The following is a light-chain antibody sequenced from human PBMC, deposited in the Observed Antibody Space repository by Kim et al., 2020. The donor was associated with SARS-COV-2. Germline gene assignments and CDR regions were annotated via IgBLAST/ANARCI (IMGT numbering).Light chain of an antibody. CDR1: QTITTD. V-gene: IGKV1-39*01. CDR3: QESYTDPYT. CDR2: SAS. Sequence: SLSVGDRVTSTCRASQTITTDLNWYQQKPGKAPKLLVYSASTLQTGVPSRFTGTGSGTDFTLTITSLQPEDFATYYCQESYTDPYTFGQGTRVEI. J-gene: IGKJ2*01.